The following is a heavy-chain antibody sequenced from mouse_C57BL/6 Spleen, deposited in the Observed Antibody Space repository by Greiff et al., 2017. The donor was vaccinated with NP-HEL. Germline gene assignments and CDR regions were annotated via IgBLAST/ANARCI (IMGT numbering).Heavy chain of an antibody. J-gene: IGHJ1*03. CDR3: ASRGDYDGSSWYFDV. CDR2: IDPSDSET. D-gene: IGHD1-1*01. Sequence: QVQLQQPGAELVRPGSSVKLSCKASGYTFTSYWMHWVKQRPIQGLEWIGNIDPSDSETHYNQKFKDKATLTVDKSSSTAYMQLSSLTSEDSAVYYCASRGDYDGSSWYFDVWGTGTTVTVSS. CDR1: GYTFTSYW. V-gene: IGHV1-52*01.